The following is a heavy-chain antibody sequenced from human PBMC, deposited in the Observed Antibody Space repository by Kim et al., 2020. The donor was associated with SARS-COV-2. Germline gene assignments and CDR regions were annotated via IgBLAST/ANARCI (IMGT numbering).Heavy chain of an antibody. Sequence: DSVKGRFTISRDNSKNTLYLQMNSLRAEDTAVYYCASEPIMTTPNYGMDVWGQGTTVTVSS. V-gene: IGHV3-23*01. D-gene: IGHD4-17*01. J-gene: IGHJ6*02. CDR3: ASEPIMTTPNYGMDV.